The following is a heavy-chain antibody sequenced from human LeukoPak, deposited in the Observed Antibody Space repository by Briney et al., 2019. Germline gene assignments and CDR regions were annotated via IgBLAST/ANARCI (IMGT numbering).Heavy chain of an antibody. Sequence: GASVKVSCKASGCTFTGYYMHWVRQAPGQGLEWMGRINPNTGGTNYAQKFQGRVTMARDSAISTAYMELSRLRSDDTAVFYCARDHLRGESTGGYHFDYWGQGTLVTVSS. CDR2: INPNTGGT. CDR1: GCTFTGYY. CDR3: ARDHLRGESTGGYHFDY. V-gene: IGHV1-2*06. D-gene: IGHD3-16*02. J-gene: IGHJ4*02.